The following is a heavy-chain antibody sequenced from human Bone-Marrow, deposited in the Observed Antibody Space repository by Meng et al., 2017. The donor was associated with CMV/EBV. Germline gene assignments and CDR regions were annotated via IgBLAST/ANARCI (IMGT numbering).Heavy chain of an antibody. Sequence: ASVKVSCKASGYTFTSYDINWVRQATGQGLEWMGWMNPNSGNTGYAQKFQGRVTITRDTSTSTVYMELSSLRSEDTAVYYCARDGYGMDVWGQGTTVTVSS. V-gene: IGHV1-8*03. CDR3: ARDGYGMDV. CDR2: MNPNSGNT. J-gene: IGHJ6*02. CDR1: GYTFTSYD.